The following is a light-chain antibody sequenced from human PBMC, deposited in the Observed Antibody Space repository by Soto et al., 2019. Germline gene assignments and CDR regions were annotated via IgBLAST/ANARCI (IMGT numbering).Light chain of an antibody. CDR1: QAIGNY. V-gene: IGKV1-33*01. CDR2: DAS. J-gene: IGKJ4*01. Sequence: DIQMTQSPSSLSASVGDRVTITCQASQAIGNYLNWYQQKAGQAPKLLIYDASNLGTGVPSRFSGSGSGTYFTFTISSLQAGDFATYYCQQYENLPLTFGGGTKVEIK. CDR3: QQYENLPLT.